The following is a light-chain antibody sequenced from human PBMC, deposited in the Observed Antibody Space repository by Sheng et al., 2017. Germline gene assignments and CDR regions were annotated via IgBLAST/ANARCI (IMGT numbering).Light chain of an antibody. CDR3: QQYGRSPRT. Sequence: EIVLTQSPGTLSLSPGERATLSCRASQSVSSSYLAWYQQKPGQAPRLLIYGAFNRAAGIPDRFSGSGSGTDFSLTISSLEPEDFAVYYCQQYGRSPRTFGQGTKVEIK. CDR2: GAF. CDR1: QSVSSSY. J-gene: IGKJ1*01. V-gene: IGKV3-20*01.